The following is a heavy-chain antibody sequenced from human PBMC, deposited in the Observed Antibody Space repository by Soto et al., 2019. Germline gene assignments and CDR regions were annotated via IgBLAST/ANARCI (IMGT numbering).Heavy chain of an antibody. V-gene: IGHV3-21*01. J-gene: IGHJ4*02. CDR2: ISSSSSYI. CDR3: AREGTPRGILTGYFNYFDY. Sequence: RGTQVPSRSASGFTFIIYSMNWVRQAQGRGFEWVSSISSSSSYIYYADSVKGRFTISRDNAKNSLYLQMNSLRAEDTAVYYCAREGTPRGILTGYFNYFDYWGQGTLVTVYS. D-gene: IGHD3-9*01. CDR1: GFTFIIYS.